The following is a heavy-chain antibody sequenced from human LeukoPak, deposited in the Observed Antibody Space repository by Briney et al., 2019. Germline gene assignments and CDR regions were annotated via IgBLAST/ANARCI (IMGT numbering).Heavy chain of an antibody. CDR3: AKDGMAATVRGSLGY. D-gene: IGHD6-13*01. V-gene: IGHV3-30*02. Sequence: EAGGSLRLSCAASGFTFSSYGMHWVRQAPGKGLEWVAFIRYDGSNKYYADSVKGRFTISRDNSKNTLYLQMNSLRAEDTAVYYCAKDGMAATVRGSLGYWGQGALVTVSS. CDR1: GFTFSSYG. J-gene: IGHJ4*02. CDR2: IRYDGSNK.